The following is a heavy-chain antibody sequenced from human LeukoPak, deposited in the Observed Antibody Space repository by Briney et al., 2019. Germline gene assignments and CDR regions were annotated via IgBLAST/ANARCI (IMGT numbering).Heavy chain of an antibody. V-gene: IGHV3-23*01. CDR3: AIPFEGDFWSGYPDY. J-gene: IGHJ4*02. CDR2: ISGSGGST. Sequence: GGSLRLSCAASGFTFSIYAMSWVRQAPGKGLEWVLAISGSGGSTYYADSVKGRFTISRDNSKNTLYLQMNSLRAEDTAVYYCAIPFEGDFWSGYPDYWGQGTLVTVSS. D-gene: IGHD3-3*01. CDR1: GFTFSIYA.